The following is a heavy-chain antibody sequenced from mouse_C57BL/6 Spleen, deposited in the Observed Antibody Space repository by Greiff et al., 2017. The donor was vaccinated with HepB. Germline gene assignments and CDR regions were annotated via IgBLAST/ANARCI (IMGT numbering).Heavy chain of an antibody. J-gene: IGHJ1*03. CDR2: INPNNGGT. CDR1: GYTFTDYN. D-gene: IGHD2-3*01. CDR3: ARLYDGYYGWYFDV. V-gene: IGHV1-22*01. Sequence: VQLQQSGPELVKPGASVKMSCKVSGYTFTDYNMHWVKQSHGKSLEWIGYINPNNGGTSYNQKFKGKATLTVNKSSSTAYMELRSLTSEDSAVYYCARLYDGYYGWYFDVWGTGTTVTVSS.